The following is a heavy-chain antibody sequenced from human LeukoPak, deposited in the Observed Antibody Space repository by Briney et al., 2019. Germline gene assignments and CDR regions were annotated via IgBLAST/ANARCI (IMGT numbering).Heavy chain of an antibody. CDR3: ARVPIFGVVHGPDY. CDR2: IYYSGST. D-gene: IGHD3-3*01. Sequence: SETLSLTCTVSAGSISSGGYYWGWIRQPPWKGLEWIGYIYYSGSTYYNPSLKTRVTVSVDTSKNQFSLKLSSATAADTAVYYCARVPIFGVVHGPDYWGQGTLVTVSS. J-gene: IGHJ4*02. V-gene: IGHV4-30-4*01. CDR1: AGSISSGGYY.